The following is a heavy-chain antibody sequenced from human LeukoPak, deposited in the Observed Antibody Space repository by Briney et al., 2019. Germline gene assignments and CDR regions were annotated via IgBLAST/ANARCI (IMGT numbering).Heavy chain of an antibody. Sequence: SETLSLTCAVYGGSFSDYYWSWIRQPPGKGLEWIGEINHSGSTNYNPSLKSRVTISVDTSKNQFSLTLSSVTAADTAVCYCARLESAAAGNRWFDPWGQGILVTVSS. CDR2: INHSGST. CDR1: GGSFSDYY. CDR3: ARLESAAAGNRWFDP. V-gene: IGHV4-34*01. D-gene: IGHD6-13*01. J-gene: IGHJ5*02.